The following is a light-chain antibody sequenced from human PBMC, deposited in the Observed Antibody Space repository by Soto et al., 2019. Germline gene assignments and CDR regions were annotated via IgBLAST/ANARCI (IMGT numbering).Light chain of an antibody. CDR2: DAS. J-gene: IGKJ2*01. Sequence: DIQMTQSPSTLSASVGDRVTITCRASQSISSWLAWYQQKPGKAPKVLIYDASSLESGVPSRFSGSGSGTEFTLTISSLQPDDFATYYCQQYNSYSYTFGKGTKLEIK. CDR3: QQYNSYSYT. CDR1: QSISSW. V-gene: IGKV1-5*01.